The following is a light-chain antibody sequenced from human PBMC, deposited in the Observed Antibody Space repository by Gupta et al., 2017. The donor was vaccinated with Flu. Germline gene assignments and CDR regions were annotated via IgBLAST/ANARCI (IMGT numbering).Light chain of an antibody. Sequence: AAVTYSPPYLPVTLGPPASISCRSSQSLVYSDGNTYFNWFPQRPGQSPRRLIYKVYNRDCGVPNRLSGSGSGTDFTLKISSVEAEDVGLYYCRQGTLWPWTFGQGTKLEIK. CDR2: KVY. CDR3: RQGTLWPWT. CDR1: QSLVYSDGNTY. V-gene: IGKV2-30*01. J-gene: IGKJ1*01.